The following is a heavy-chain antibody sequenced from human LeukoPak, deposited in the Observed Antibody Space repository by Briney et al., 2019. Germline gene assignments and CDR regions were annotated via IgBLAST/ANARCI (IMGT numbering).Heavy chain of an antibody. D-gene: IGHD5-24*01. J-gene: IGHJ4*02. V-gene: IGHV5-51*01. CDR1: GYSFTSYW. Sequence: GESLKISCKGSGYSFTSYWIGWVRQMPGKGLEWMGIIYPGDSDTRYSPSSQGQVTISAGKSISTAYLQWSSLKASDTAMYYCARAVEMATVYFDYWGQGTLVTVSS. CDR2: IYPGDSDT. CDR3: ARAVEMATVYFDY.